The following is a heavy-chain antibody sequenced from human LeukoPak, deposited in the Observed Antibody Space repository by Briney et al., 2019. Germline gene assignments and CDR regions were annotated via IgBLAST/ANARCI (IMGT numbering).Heavy chain of an antibody. D-gene: IGHD6-13*01. CDR2: IYYSGST. J-gene: IGHJ4*02. Sequence: KPSETLSLTCTVSGGSISSSSYYWGWIRQPPGKGLEWIGSIYYSGSTYYNPSLKSRVTISVDTSKNQFSPKLSSVTAADTAVYYCARGFGQLVPDDYFDYWGQGTLVTVSS. CDR1: GGSISSSSYY. CDR3: ARGFGQLVPDDYFDY. V-gene: IGHV4-39*07.